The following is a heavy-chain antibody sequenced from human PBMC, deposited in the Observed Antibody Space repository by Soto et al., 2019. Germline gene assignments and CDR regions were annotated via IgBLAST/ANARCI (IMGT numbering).Heavy chain of an antibody. CDR3: AVVDSTGNWFDP. J-gene: IGHJ5*02. Sequence: QLQLQESGPGLVKPSETLSLTCTVSGGSISSSDFYWGWLRQPPGKGLDFIGSMYYSGTTYYNPSLKNRITISVDTSKNQFSLKLISVTAADTAAYYCAVVDSTGNWFDPWGQGALVTVSS. V-gene: IGHV4-39*01. D-gene: IGHD3-22*01. CDR1: GGSISSSDFY. CDR2: MYYSGTT.